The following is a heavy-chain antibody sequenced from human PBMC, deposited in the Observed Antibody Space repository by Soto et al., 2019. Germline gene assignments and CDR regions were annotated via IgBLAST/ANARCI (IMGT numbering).Heavy chain of an antibody. J-gene: IGHJ4*02. Sequence: GGSLRLSCAASGFTVSSNYMSWVRQAPGKGLEWVSVIYSGGSTYYADSVKGRFTISRDNSKNTLYLQMNSLRAEDTAVYYCAREAYSSSPGSVDYWCPGTLVTVSS. D-gene: IGHD6-6*01. CDR3: AREAYSSSPGSVDY. V-gene: IGHV3-66*01. CDR2: IYSGGST. CDR1: GFTVSSNY.